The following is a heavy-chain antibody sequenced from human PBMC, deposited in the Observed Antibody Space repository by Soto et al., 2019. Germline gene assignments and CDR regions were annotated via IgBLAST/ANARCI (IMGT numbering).Heavy chain of an antibody. J-gene: IGHJ6*03. D-gene: IGHD2-2*01. CDR1: GGSFSGYY. CDR2: INHSGST. Sequence: TETLSLTCAVYGGSFSGYYWSWIRQPPGKGLEWIGEINHSGSTNYNPSLKSRVTISVDTSKNQFSLKLSSVTAADTAVYYCAREFEIVVVPAAMGPNMDVWGKGTTVTVSS. CDR3: AREFEIVVVPAAMGPNMDV. V-gene: IGHV4-34*01.